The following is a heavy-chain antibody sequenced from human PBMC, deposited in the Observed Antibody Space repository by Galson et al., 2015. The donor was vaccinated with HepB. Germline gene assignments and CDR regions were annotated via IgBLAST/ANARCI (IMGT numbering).Heavy chain of an antibody. V-gene: IGHV1-18*04. J-gene: IGHJ4*02. Sequence: SVKVSCKASGYTFTSYGISWVRQAPGQGLEWMGWISAYNGNTNYAQKLQGRVTMTTDTSTSTAYMELRSLRSDDTAVYYCARVSEVVTLGSVDYWGQGTLVTVSS. CDR2: ISAYNGNT. CDR1: GYTFTSYG. CDR3: ARVSEVVTLGSVDY. D-gene: IGHD2-21*02.